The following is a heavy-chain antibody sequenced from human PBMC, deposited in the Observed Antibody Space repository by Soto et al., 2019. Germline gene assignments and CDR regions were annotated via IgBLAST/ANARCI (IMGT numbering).Heavy chain of an antibody. CDR3: ARIVVSAAMVDY. Sequence: QVQLQESGPGLVKPSQTLSLTCTVSGGSISSGDYHWGWIRQHPGKGLEWIGYMHYTGSPYYNSSLKSRVIISVDTSQNQLSLNLTSVTAADTAVYYCARIVVSAAMVDYWGQGTLVTVSS. CDR1: GGSISSGDYH. D-gene: IGHD2-2*01. J-gene: IGHJ4*02. CDR2: MHYTGSP. V-gene: IGHV4-31*03.